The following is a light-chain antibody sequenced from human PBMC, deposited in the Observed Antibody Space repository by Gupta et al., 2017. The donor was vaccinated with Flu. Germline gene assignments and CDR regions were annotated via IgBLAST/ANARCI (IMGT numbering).Light chain of an antibody. CDR1: QSITSH. Sequence: DIQMTQSPSPLSASIGDRVTITCRSSQSITSHLNWYQQKPGQAPELLISVASSLQIGVPSRFSGSGSGTDFTLTISSLQPEDFATYFCQQSYMSPHTFGGGTKVEI. CDR3: QQSYMSPHT. V-gene: IGKV1-39*01. J-gene: IGKJ4*01. CDR2: VAS.